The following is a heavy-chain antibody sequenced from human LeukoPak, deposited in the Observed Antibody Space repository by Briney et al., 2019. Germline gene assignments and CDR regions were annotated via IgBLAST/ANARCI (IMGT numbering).Heavy chain of an antibody. D-gene: IGHD3-16*01. Sequence: PGGSLRLSCAASGFTFRSYSMNWVGQAPGKGLEGVSSISSSSSYIYYADSVKGRFTISRDNAKNSLYLQMNSLRAEDTAVYYCATLSDGDYYYYYMDVWGKGTTVTVSS. CDR3: ATLSDGDYYYYYMDV. CDR2: ISSSSSYI. V-gene: IGHV3-21*01. CDR1: GFTFRSYS. J-gene: IGHJ6*03.